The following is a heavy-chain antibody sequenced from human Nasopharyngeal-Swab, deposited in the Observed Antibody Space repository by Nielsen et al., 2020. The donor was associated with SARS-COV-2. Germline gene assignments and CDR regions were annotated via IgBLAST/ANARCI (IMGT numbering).Heavy chain of an antibody. CDR3: ARPGVWFGELKNDAFDI. D-gene: IGHD3-10*01. CDR2: IYHSGST. V-gene: IGHV4-38-2*01. J-gene: IGHJ3*02. Sequence: QAPGKGLEWIGSIYHSGSTYYNPSLKSRVTISVDTSKNQFSLKLSSVTAADTAVYYCARPGVWFGELKNDAFDIWGQGTMVTVSS.